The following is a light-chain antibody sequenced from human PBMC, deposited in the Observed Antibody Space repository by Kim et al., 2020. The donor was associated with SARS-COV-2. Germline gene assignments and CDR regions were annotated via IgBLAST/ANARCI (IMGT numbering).Light chain of an antibody. J-gene: IGLJ3*02. CDR2: NNN. CDR1: SSNIGAGYE. Sequence: GQNVTSACTGCSSNIGAGYEVHWYQQFPRTAPKLLIYNNNNRPSGVPDRFSGSRSGTSASLAITGLQAEDEAHYYCLSYDSSLSGVFGGGTRLTVL. V-gene: IGLV1-40*01. CDR3: LSYDSSLSGV.